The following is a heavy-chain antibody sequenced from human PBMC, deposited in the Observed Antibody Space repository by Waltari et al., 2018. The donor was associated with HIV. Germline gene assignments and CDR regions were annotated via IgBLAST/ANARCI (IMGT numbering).Heavy chain of an antibody. D-gene: IGHD6-19*01. Sequence: HVQLQQSGPGLVQPSQTLSLTCAISGDSVSSDSATWIWIRQSPSKGLEWLGRTFYRSKWYSDYAVSVKSRITFTPDTSKNQVSLHLNSVTPEDTAVYYCARERGWVFDYWGQGTLVTVSS. J-gene: IGHJ4*02. CDR2: TFYRSKWYS. V-gene: IGHV6-1*02. CDR1: GDSVSSDSAT. CDR3: ARERGWVFDY.